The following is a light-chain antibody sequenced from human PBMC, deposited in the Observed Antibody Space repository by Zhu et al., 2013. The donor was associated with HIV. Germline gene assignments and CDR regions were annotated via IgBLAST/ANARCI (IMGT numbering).Light chain of an antibody. V-gene: IGKV3D-20*02. CDR3: QQRSNWSWT. CDR1: QSVSSSY. Sequence: EIVLTQSPATLSLSPGERATLSCGASQSVSSSYLAWYQQKPGQAPRLLIYDASNRATGIPARFSGSGSGTDFTLTISSLEPEDFAVYYCQQRSNWSWTFGQGTKVKSN. J-gene: IGKJ1*01. CDR2: DAS.